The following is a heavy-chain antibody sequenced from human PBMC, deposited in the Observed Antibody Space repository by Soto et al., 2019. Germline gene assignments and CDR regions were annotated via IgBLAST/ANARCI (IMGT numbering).Heavy chain of an antibody. V-gene: IGHV4-39*01. CDR1: GGSISSSSYY. J-gene: IGHJ4*02. CDR2: IYYSGST. CDR3: ARLGTRGYCSSTSCQRGGIAARSALFDY. D-gene: IGHD2-2*01. Sequence: KPSETLSLTCTVSGGSISSSSYYWGWIRQPPGKGLEWIGSIYYSGSTYYNPSLKSRVTISVDTSKNQFSLKLSSVTAADTAVYYCARLGTRGYCSSTSCQRGGIAARSALFDYWGQGTLVTVSS.